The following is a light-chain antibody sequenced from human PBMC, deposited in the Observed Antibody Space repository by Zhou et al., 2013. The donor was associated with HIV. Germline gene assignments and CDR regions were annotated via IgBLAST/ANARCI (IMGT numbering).Light chain of an antibody. V-gene: IGKV1-33*01. CDR1: HDISNY. CDR2: DAS. CDR3: QQANSFPLT. J-gene: IGKJ4*01. Sequence: DIQMTQSPSSLSASVGDRVIITCQASHDISNYLNWYQQKPGKAPKLLIYDASNLETGVPSRFSGSGSGTDFTFTISSLQPEDFATYFCQQANSFPLTFGGGTRVELK.